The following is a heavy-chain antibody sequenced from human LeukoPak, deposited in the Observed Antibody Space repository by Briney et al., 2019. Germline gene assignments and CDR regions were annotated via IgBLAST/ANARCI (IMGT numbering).Heavy chain of an antibody. V-gene: IGHV3-7*01. Sequence: GGSLRLSCAASGITLRNYWMSWVRQAPGKGVEWVANIKQDGSEKYYIESVKGRFTISRDNAKNSLYLQMNTLRAEDTAVYYCATPPFSVGLDSWGQGTPVTVSS. CDR2: IKQDGSEK. J-gene: IGHJ4*02. CDR3: ATPPFSVGLDS. CDR1: GITLRNYW. D-gene: IGHD2/OR15-2a*01.